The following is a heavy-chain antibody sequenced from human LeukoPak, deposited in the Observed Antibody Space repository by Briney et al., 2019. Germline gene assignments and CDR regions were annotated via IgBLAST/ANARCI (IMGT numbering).Heavy chain of an antibody. Sequence: PGGSLRLSCAASGFTFSSYAMSWVRQAPGKGLEWGSAISGSGGSTYYADSVKGRFTISRDNSKNTLYLQMNSLRAEDTAVYYCAKAFWSGYYFDYWGQGTLVTVSS. CDR1: GFTFSSYA. CDR3: AKAFWSGYYFDY. V-gene: IGHV3-23*01. CDR2: ISGSGGST. J-gene: IGHJ4*02. D-gene: IGHD3-3*01.